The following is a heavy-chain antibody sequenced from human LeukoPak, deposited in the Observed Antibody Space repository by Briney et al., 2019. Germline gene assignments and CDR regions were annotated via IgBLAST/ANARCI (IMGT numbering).Heavy chain of an antibody. V-gene: IGHV1-46*01. D-gene: IGHD3-22*01. CDR2: INPSGGST. CDR1: GYTFTSYH. CDR3: ARDLVHRYYYDSSGSLPLY. J-gene: IGHJ4*02. Sequence: GASVKVSCKASGYTFTSYHMHWVRQAPGQGLEWMGIINPSGGSTSYAQKFQGRVTMTRDTSTSTVYMELSSLRSEDTAVYYCARDLVHRYYYDSSGSLPLYWGQGTLVTVSS.